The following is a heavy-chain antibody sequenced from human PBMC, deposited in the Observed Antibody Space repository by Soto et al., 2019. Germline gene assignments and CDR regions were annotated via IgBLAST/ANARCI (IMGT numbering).Heavy chain of an antibody. CDR1: GFTFSNAW. Sequence: PGGSLRLSCAASGFTFSNAWMSWVRQAPGKGLEWVGRIKSKTDGGTTDYAAPVKGRFTISRDDSKNTLYLQMNSLKTEDTAVYYCTTGDNCNYWYYFDYRGQGTLVTVSS. D-gene: IGHD1-7*01. CDR3: TTGDNCNYWYYFDY. J-gene: IGHJ4*02. CDR2: IKSKTDGGTT. V-gene: IGHV3-15*01.